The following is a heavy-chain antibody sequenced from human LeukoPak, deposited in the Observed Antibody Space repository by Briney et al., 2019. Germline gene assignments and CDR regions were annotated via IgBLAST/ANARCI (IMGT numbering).Heavy chain of an antibody. Sequence: ASVKVSCKASGYTFTSYDINRVRQATGQGLEWMGWMNPNSGNTGYAQKFQGRVTMTRNTSISTAYMELSSLRSEDTAVYYCATGSPYCGGDCYSIYAFDIWGQGTMVTVSS. CDR2: MNPNSGNT. D-gene: IGHD2-21*02. CDR1: GYTFTSYD. V-gene: IGHV1-8*01. CDR3: ATGSPYCGGDCYSIYAFDI. J-gene: IGHJ3*02.